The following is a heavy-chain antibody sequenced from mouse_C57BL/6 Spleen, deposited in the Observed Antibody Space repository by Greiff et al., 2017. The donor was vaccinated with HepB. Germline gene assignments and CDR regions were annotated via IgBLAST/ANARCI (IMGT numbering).Heavy chain of an antibody. CDR3: ARGGWAYYYAMDY. Sequence: QVQLQQPGAELVKPGASVKLSCKASGYTFTSYWMQWVKQRPGQGLEWIGEIDPSDSYTNYNQKFKGKATLTVVTSSSTAYMQLSSLTSEDSAVYYCARGGWAYYYAMDYWGQGTSVTVSS. J-gene: IGHJ4*01. CDR1: GYTFTSYW. V-gene: IGHV1-50*01. D-gene: IGHD3-2*02. CDR2: IDPSDSYT.